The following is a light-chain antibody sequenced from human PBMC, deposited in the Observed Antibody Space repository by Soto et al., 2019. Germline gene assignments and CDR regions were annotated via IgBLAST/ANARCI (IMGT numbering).Light chain of an antibody. CDR1: SSDVGAYKY. V-gene: IGLV2-14*01. Sequence: QSALTQPASVSGSPGQSITISCTGTSSDVGAYKYVSWYQQHPGKAPKLMIYEVSNRPSGVSNRFSGSKSGNTASVTISGLQAEDEADYYCSSYTSTNIQVFGTGTKVTVL. CDR3: SSYTSTNIQV. J-gene: IGLJ1*01. CDR2: EVS.